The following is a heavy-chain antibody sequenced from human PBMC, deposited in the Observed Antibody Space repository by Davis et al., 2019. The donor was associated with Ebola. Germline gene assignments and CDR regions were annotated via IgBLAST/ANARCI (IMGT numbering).Heavy chain of an antibody. CDR2: TKSKSDGGAT. Sequence: PGGSLRLSCAASGFTFSNAWMSWVRQAAGKGLEWVGRTKSKSDGGATAYAAPVEGRFTISRDDSENTLYLQMNSLKTEDTAVYYCSTYKSTYGPVSYYGMDVWGKGITVTVSS. CDR3: STYKSTYGPVSYYGMDV. CDR1: GFTFSNAW. V-gene: IGHV3-15*01. D-gene: IGHD3-10*01. J-gene: IGHJ6*04.